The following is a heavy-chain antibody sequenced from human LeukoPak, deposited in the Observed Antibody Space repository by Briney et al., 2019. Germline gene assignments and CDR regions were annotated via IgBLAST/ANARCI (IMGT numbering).Heavy chain of an antibody. V-gene: IGHV3-49*03. CDR2: IRSKAYGGTT. Sequence: GGSLRLSCTASGFTFGDYAMSWFGQAPGKGLEWVGFIRSKAYGGTTEYAASVKGRFTISRDDSKSIAYLQMNSLKTEDTAVYYCTREFMDQNDYWGQGTLVTVSS. D-gene: IGHD3/OR15-3a*01. CDR3: TREFMDQNDY. J-gene: IGHJ4*02. CDR1: GFTFGDYA.